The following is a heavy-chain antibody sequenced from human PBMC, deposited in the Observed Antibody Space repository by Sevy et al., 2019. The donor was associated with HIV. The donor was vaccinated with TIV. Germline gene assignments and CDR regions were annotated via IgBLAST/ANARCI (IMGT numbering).Heavy chain of an antibody. V-gene: IGHV3-21*01. Sequence: GGSLRLSCAASGFTFSNYNMHWVRQAPGMGLEWVSSITSSSDYIYDADSVKGRFTISRDNAKNSLYLQMNSLRAEDTAVYYCARDRRTLNYYASSGYNYYFDYWGQRALVTVSS. CDR2: ITSSSDYI. D-gene: IGHD3-22*01. J-gene: IGHJ4*02. CDR3: ARDRRTLNYYASSGYNYYFDY. CDR1: GFTFSNYN.